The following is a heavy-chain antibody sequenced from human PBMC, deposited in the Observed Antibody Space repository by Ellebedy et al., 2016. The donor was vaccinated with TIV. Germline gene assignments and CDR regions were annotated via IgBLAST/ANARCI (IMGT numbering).Heavy chain of an antibody. J-gene: IGHJ4*02. CDR2: INHSRIT. Sequence: MPGGSLRLSCAVYGGSFSGYYWSWIRQPPGKGLEWSGEINHSRITNYNPSLKSRVTISVDTSKNQFSLKLSSVTAADTAVYYCARWVAVAATYCDYWGQGTLVTVSS. V-gene: IGHV4-34*01. D-gene: IGHD6-19*01. CDR3: ARWVAVAATYCDY. CDR1: GGSFSGYY.